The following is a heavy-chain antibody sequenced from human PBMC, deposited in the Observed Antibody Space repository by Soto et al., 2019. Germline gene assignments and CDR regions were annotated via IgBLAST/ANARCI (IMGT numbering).Heavy chain of an antibody. CDR2: ISYDGSNK. J-gene: IGHJ4*02. D-gene: IGHD6-13*01. CDR3: AKDRDSIAAAGMSDY. V-gene: IGHV3-30*18. CDR1: GFTFSSYG. Sequence: QVQLVESGGGVVQPGRSLRLSCAASGFTFSSYGMHWVRQAPGKGLEWVAVISYDGSNKYYADSVKGRFTISRDNSKNALYLQMSSLRAEDTAVYYCAKDRDSIAAAGMSDYWGQGTLVTVSS.